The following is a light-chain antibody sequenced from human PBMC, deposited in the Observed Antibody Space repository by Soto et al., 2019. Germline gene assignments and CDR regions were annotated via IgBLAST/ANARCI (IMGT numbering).Light chain of an antibody. CDR1: SSDVGSYNL. J-gene: IGLJ1*01. Sequence: QSALTQPASVSGSPGRSITISSTGTSSDVGSYNLVSWYQQHPGKAPKLMIYEVSKRPSGVSNRFSGSKSGNTASLTISGLQAEDEADYYCCSFAGSSTLVFGTGTKLTVL. CDR2: EVS. CDR3: CSFAGSSTLV. V-gene: IGLV2-23*02.